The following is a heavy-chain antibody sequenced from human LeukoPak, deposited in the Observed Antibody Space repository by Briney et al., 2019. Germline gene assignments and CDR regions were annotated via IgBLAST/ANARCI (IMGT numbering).Heavy chain of an antibody. D-gene: IGHD1-26*01. V-gene: IGHV3-7*01. CDR3: ARDIGDS. Sequence: GGSLRLSCAASGFSFSNYWMSRVRQAPGKGLEWVANIKEDGSERYYVDSVKGRLTISRDNAKNSSYLQMNSLRAEDTAVYYCARDIGDSWGQGTLVTVSS. CDR1: GFSFSNYW. J-gene: IGHJ4*02. CDR2: IKEDGSER.